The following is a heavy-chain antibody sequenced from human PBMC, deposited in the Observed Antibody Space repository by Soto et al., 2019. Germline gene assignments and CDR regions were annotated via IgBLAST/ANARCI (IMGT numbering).Heavy chain of an antibody. CDR1: GFTFSNAW. V-gene: IGHV3-15*01. J-gene: IGHJ4*02. CDR2: IKSKTDGGTT. D-gene: IGHD3-9*01. CDR3: TTGSVLRYFDTPPSPADYFDY. Sequence: EVQLVESGGGLVKPGGSLRLSCAASGFTFSNAWMSWVRQAPGKGLEWVGRIKSKTDGGTTDYAAPVEGRFTISRDDSKSTLYLQMNSLKTEDTAVYYCTTGSVLRYFDTPPSPADYFDYWGQGTLVTVSS.